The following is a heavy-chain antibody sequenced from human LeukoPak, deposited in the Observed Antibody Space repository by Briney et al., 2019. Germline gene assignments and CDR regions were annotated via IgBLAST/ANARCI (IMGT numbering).Heavy chain of an antibody. V-gene: IGHV3-30*02. CDR1: GFTCSNFG. CDR2: IWLDESRR. J-gene: IGHJ5*02. D-gene: IGHD3-22*01. Sequence: GGSLRLSCAASGFTCSNFGMHWVRQAPGKGLEWVAVIWLDESRRSYVDSVKGRFTISRDNSKNTLYLQMNSLRAEDTAVYYCAKESPNYYDGSGPTNWFDPWAREPWSPSPQ. CDR3: AKESPNYYDGSGPTNWFDP.